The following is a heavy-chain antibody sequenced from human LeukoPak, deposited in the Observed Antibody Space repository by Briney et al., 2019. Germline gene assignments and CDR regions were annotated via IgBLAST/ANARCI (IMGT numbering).Heavy chain of an antibody. CDR2: IYYSGST. V-gene: IGHV4-59*01. CDR3: ARAHTCSGYMDF. D-gene: IGHD6-13*01. CDR1: GGSISSYY. J-gene: IGHJ4*02. Sequence: SETLSLTCSVSGGSISSYYWSWLRQPPGKGLEWIGYIYYSGSTNYNPSLKSRVTISVDTSENQLSLKLSSVTAADTALYYCARAHTCSGYMDFWGQGTLVTVSS.